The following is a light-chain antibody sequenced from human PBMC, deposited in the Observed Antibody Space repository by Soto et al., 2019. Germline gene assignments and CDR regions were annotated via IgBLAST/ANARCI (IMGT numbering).Light chain of an antibody. J-gene: IGLJ1*01. CDR3: CSNAVGSTYV. CDR2: EAY. Sequence: SARTQPASVSGSLGQSIAISCTGTSTDVGSHKLVSWYQQYPGNAPKLIIFEAYKRPSGVSNRFSGSKSGSTASLTISGLQAEDEADYYCCSNAVGSTYVFGTGTKVTVL. CDR1: STDVGSHKL. V-gene: IGLV2-23*01.